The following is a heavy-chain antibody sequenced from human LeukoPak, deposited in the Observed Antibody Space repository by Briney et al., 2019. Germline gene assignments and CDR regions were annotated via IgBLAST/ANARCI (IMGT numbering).Heavy chain of an antibody. CDR1: GGSISSYY. CDR3: ARVRVYYDSSGYPPYYFDY. V-gene: IGHV4-59*01. CDR2: IYYSGST. Sequence: SETLSLTCTVSGGSISSYYWSWIRQPPGKGLEWIGYIYYSGSTNYNPSLKSRATISVDTSKNQFSLKLSSVTAADAAVYYCARVRVYYDSSGYPPYYFDYWGQGTLVTVSS. J-gene: IGHJ4*02. D-gene: IGHD3-22*01.